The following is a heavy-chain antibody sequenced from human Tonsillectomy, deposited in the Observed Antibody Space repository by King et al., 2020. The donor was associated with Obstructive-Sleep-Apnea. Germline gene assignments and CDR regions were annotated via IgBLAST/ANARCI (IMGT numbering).Heavy chain of an antibody. J-gene: IGHJ4*02. V-gene: IGHV4-4*07. CDR3: ARGYETYYFDS. CDR1: GGSISSYF. CDR2: VYASGST. Sequence: VQLQESGPGLVKPSETLSLTCTVSGGSISSYFWSWIRQPAGKGLEWIGRVYASGSTSYNPSLKSRITMSIDTSKNQFSLKLSSVTAADTAVYYCARGYETYYFDSWGQGTLVTVSS. D-gene: IGHD5-12*01.